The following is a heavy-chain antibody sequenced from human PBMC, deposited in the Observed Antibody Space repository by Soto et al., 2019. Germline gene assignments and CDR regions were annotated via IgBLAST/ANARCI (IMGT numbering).Heavy chain of an antibody. J-gene: IGHJ4*02. CDR1: GGSISSGGYY. CDR3: ARSPEATVTAFDY. V-gene: IGHV4-31*03. CDR2: SYYSGST. D-gene: IGHD4-17*01. Sequence: QVQLQESGPGLVKPSQTLSLTCTVSGGSISSGGYYWSWIRQHPGKGLEWIGYSYYSGSTYYNPTLKSRFTISVATSQNQFSLKLSSVTAADTAVYYCARSPEATVTAFDYWGQGTLVTVSS.